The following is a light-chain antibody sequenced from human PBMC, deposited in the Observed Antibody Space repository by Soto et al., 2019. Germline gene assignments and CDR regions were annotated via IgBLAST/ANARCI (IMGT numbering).Light chain of an antibody. CDR1: QSVSSY. J-gene: IGKJ2*01. CDR2: DAS. Sequence: EIVLTQSPATLSLSPGERATLSCRASQSVSSYLAWYQQKPGQAPRLLIYDASNRATGIPARFSGSVYETNFTLTISNIKTENLTVYHRQQRSSWPPYTFGQGTKLEIK. V-gene: IGKV3-11*01. CDR3: QQRSSWPPYT.